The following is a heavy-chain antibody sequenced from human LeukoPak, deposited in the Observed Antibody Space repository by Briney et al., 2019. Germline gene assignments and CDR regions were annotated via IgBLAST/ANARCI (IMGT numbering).Heavy chain of an antibody. Sequence: SVKVSCKASGGTLSSYAISWVRQAPGQGLEWMGRIIPTFGTANYAQKFQGRVTITTDESTSTAYMELSSLRSEDTAVYYCASSGPPLARWFDPWGQGTLVTVSS. J-gene: IGHJ5*02. CDR3: ASSGPPLARWFDP. V-gene: IGHV1-69*05. D-gene: IGHD3-10*01. CDR2: IIPTFGTA. CDR1: GGTLSSYA.